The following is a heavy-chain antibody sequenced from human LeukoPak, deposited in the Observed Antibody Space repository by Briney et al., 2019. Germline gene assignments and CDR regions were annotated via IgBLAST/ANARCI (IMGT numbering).Heavy chain of an antibody. CDR2: IYSGGST. Sequence: SGGFLRLSCAVSGFIVSSYYMTWVRQAPGKGLEWVSLIYSGGSTYYADSVKGRFTISRDNSKNTLYLQMNSLRAEDTAVYYCARRALYFDYWGQGTLVTVSS. CDR1: GFIVSSYY. J-gene: IGHJ4*02. CDR3: ARRALYFDY. V-gene: IGHV3-53*01.